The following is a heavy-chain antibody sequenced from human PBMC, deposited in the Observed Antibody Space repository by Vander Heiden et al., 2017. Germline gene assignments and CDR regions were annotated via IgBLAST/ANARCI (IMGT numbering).Heavy chain of an antibody. Sequence: QVQLVESGGGVVQPGRSLRLSCAASGFTFSSYGMHWVRQAPGKGLGWVAVIWYDGSNKHYADAGKGRFTISRDNSKNTLYMQMNRLRAEETAVYYCAKDHAVYSWVLGFDYWVQGTLVTVSS. CDR3: AKDHAVYSWVLGFDY. CDR2: IWYDGSNK. V-gene: IGHV3-33*06. J-gene: IGHJ4*02. D-gene: IGHD2-8*01. CDR1: GFTFSSYG.